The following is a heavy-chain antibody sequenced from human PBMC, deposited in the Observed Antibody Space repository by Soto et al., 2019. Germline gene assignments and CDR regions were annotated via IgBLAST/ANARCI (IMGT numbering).Heavy chain of an antibody. CDR2: IYYSGST. CDR3: ARVVSGVSVITRSYGMDV. D-gene: IGHD3-22*01. V-gene: IGHV4-39*01. J-gene: IGHJ6*02. CDR1: GCSISSSSYD. Sequence: SETLSLTCTVSGCSISSSSYDGGWIRQPPGKGLEWIGSIYYSGSTYYNPSLKSRVTISVDTSKNQFSLKLSSVTAADTAVYNCARVVSGVSVITRSYGMDVWGQGTTVTVSS.